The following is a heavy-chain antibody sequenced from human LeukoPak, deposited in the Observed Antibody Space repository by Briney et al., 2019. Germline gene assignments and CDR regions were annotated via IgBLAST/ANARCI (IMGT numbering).Heavy chain of an antibody. D-gene: IGHD2-15*01. V-gene: IGHV3-23*01. Sequence: PGGSLRHSCAAPGFTSSSYAMCSVRQAPGTGLESVSALSGSGGRTYYADSVKCLFTTSRDNSKNTLYLQMNSLRAEDTAVYYCSKEFVIVLKGVMDVLGPGTTLTIS. J-gene: IGHJ6*02. CDR1: GFTSSSYA. CDR2: LSGSGGRT. CDR3: SKEFVIVLKGVMDV.